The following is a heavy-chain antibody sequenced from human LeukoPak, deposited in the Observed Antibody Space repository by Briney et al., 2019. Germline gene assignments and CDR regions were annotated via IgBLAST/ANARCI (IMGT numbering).Heavy chain of an antibody. V-gene: IGHV4-34*01. CDR2: INHSGST. CDR1: GGSFSGYY. D-gene: IGHD5-12*01. CDR3: ARASGRIVAEGYYYYMDV. Sequence: PSETLSLTCAVYGGSFSGYYWSWIRQPPGKGLEWIGEINHSGSTNYNPSLKSRVTISVDTSKNQFSLKLSSVTAAGTAVYYCARASGRIVAEGYYYYMDVWGKGTTVTVSS. J-gene: IGHJ6*03.